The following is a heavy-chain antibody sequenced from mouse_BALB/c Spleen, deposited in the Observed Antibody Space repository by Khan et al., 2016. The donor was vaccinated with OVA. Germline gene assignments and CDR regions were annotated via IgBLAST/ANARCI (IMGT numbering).Heavy chain of an antibody. CDR3: ARGNYYGYYFDD. CDR2: ISYSGVT. J-gene: IGHJ2*01. CDR1: GYSITSGYA. D-gene: IGHD1-1*01. Sequence: EVQGVESGPGLVKPSQSLSLTCTVTGYSITSGYAWNWIRQFPGNKLEWMGYISYSGVTSYTPSLKSRISITRDTSKNQFFLQLNSVTTEDTATYYCARGNYYGYYFDDWGQGTTLTVSS. V-gene: IGHV3-2*02.